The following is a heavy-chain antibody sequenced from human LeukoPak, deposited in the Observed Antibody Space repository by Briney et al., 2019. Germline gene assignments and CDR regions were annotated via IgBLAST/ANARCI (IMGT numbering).Heavy chain of an antibody. CDR3: AKSPSLAVAARA. Sequence: GGSLRLSCAASGFTFSSYAMSWVRQAPGKGLEWVSAISGSGGSTYYADSVEGRFTISRDNSKNTLYLQMNSLRAEDTAVYYCAKSPSLAVAARAWGQGTLVTVSS. J-gene: IGHJ5*02. CDR2: ISGSGGST. CDR1: GFTFSSYA. D-gene: IGHD6-19*01. V-gene: IGHV3-23*01.